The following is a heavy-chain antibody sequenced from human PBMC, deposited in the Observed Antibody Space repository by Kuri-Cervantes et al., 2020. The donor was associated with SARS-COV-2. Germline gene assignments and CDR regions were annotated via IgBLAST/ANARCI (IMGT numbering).Heavy chain of an antibody. V-gene: IGHV1-2*02. CDR3: ARPLRWLQRFDY. CDR2: INPNSGGT. Sequence: ASVKVSCKASGYTFTGYYMHWVRQAPGQGLGWMGWINPNSGGTNYAQKFQGRVTMTRNTSISTAYMELSRLRSDDTAVYYCARPLRWLQRFDYWGQGTLVTVSS. CDR1: GYTFTGYY. J-gene: IGHJ4*02. D-gene: IGHD5-12*01.